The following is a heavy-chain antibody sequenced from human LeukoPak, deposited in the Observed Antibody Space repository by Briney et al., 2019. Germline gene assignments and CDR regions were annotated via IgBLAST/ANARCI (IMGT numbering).Heavy chain of an antibody. Sequence: ASETLSLTCAVYGGSFSGYYWSWIRQPPGKGLEWIGEINHSGSTNYNPSLKSRVTISVDTSKNQFSLKLSSVTAADTAVYYCARRRSSSWYWFDPWGQGTLVTVSS. V-gene: IGHV4-34*01. CDR3: ARRRSSSWYWFDP. CDR1: GGSFSGYY. D-gene: IGHD6-13*01. CDR2: INHSGST. J-gene: IGHJ5*02.